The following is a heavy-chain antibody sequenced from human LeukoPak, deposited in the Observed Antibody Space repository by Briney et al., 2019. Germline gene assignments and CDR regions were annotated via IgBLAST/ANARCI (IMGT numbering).Heavy chain of an antibody. D-gene: IGHD5-12*01. CDR1: GFTFRSYA. J-gene: IGHJ4*02. CDR3: ARDVGYSGLQRTGQIQLWFDY. V-gene: IGHV3-30-3*01. CDR2: ISYCGSNK. Sequence: GRPLRLFCAAWGFTFRSYAMLWAREAPGKAGVGLAVISYCGSNKYYADSVEGRYTIYRDNSKTTLYQPMNCLRAQETTVYYCARDVGYSGLQRTGQIQLWFDYWGQGTLVTVSS.